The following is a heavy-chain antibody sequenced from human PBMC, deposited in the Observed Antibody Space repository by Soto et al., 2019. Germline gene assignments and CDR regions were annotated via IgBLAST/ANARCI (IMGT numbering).Heavy chain of an antibody. J-gene: IGHJ6*02. CDR2: ISAYNGNT. CDR1: GYTFTSYG. D-gene: IGHD3-9*01. V-gene: IGHV1-18*01. CDR3: ARDSPPVLRYFDWLLIPHLGTYYSYGMDV. Sequence: ASVKVSCKASGYTFTSYGISWVRQAPGQGLEWMGWISAYNGNTNYAQKLQGRVTMTTDTSTSTAYMELRSLRSDDTAVYYCARDSPPVLRYFDWLLIPHLGTYYSYGMDVWGQGTTVTVSS.